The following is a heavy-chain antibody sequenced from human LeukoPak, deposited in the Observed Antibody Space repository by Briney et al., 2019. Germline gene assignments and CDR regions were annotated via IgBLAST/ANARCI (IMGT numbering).Heavy chain of an antibody. CDR2: INHSGST. CDR1: GGSFSGYY. V-gene: IGHV4-34*01. Sequence: SETLSLTCAVYGGSFSGYYWSGIRQPPGKGLEWIGEINHSGSTNYNPSLKSRVTISVDTSKNQFSLKLSSVTAADTAVYYCARQKGYSSSWRYNWFDPWGQGTLVTVSS. CDR3: ARQKGYSSSWRYNWFDP. J-gene: IGHJ5*02. D-gene: IGHD6-13*01.